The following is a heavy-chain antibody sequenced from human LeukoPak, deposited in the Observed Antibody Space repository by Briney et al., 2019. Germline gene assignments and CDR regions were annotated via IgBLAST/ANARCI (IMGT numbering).Heavy chain of an antibody. D-gene: IGHD3-10*01. J-gene: IGHJ4*02. Sequence: SETLSLTCTVSGGSISSYYWSWIRQPPGKGLEWIGYIYYSGSNNYNPSLTSRATISVDTSKNQFSLKLSSVTAADTAVYYCAREYYGSGSYYVKYFDYWGQGTLVTVSS. CDR3: AREYYGSGSYYVKYFDY. CDR2: IYYSGSN. V-gene: IGHV4-59*01. CDR1: GGSISSYY.